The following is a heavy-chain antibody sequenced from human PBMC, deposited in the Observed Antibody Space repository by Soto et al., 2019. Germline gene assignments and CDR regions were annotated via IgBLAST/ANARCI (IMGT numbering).Heavy chain of an antibody. CDR3: ARGVIAAAASYYYYYGMDV. V-gene: IGHV3-74*01. D-gene: IGHD6-13*01. CDR1: GFTFSSYW. J-gene: IGHJ6*02. Sequence: EVQLVESGGGLVQPGGSLRLSCAASGFTFSSYWMHWVRQAPGKGLVWVSRINSDGSSTSYADSVKGRFTISRDNAKNTLYLQMNSLRAEDTAVYYCARGVIAAAASYYYYYGMDVWGQGTTVTVSS. CDR2: INSDGSST.